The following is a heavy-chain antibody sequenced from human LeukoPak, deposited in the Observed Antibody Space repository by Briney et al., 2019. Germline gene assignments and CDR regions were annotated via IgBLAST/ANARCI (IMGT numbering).Heavy chain of an antibody. CDR3: ARRGASSGGLDY. Sequence: GGTLRLSCAASGYTFSSYGMSWVRPAPGKGLEWVSYISSSSTTIYYTDSVKGRFTISRDNAKNSLYLQMNSLRAEDTAVYYCARRGASSGGLDYWGQGALVTVSS. V-gene: IGHV3-48*01. J-gene: IGHJ4*02. CDR1: GYTFSSYG. D-gene: IGHD6-19*01. CDR2: ISSSSTTI.